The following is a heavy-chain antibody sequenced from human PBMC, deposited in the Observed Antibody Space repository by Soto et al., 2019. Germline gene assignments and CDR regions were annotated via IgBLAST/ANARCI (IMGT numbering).Heavy chain of an antibody. J-gene: IGHJ6*02. CDR3: ARGDSGSYWGSYYYYGMDV. CDR1: GGTFSSYA. V-gene: IGHV1-69*06. D-gene: IGHD1-26*01. Sequence: WASVKVSCKASGGTFSSYAISWVRQAPGQGLEWMGGIIPIFGTANYAQKFQGRVTITADKSTSTAYMELSSLRSEDTAVYYCARGDSGSYWGSYYYYGMDVWGQGTTVTVSS. CDR2: IIPIFGTA.